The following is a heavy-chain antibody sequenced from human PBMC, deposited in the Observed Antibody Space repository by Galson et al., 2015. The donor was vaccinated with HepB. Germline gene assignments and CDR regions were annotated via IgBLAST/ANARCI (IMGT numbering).Heavy chain of an antibody. D-gene: IGHD3-22*01. CDR1: GFTFSDYY. CDR2: ISSSGSTI. Sequence: SLRLSCAASGFTFSDYYMSWIRQAPGKGLEWVSYISSSGSTIYYADSVKGRFTISRDNAKNSLYLQMNSLRAEDTAVYYCASLDAYYYDSSGYFQDDWGQGTLVTVSS. J-gene: IGHJ4*02. V-gene: IGHV3-11*01. CDR3: ASLDAYYYDSSGYFQDD.